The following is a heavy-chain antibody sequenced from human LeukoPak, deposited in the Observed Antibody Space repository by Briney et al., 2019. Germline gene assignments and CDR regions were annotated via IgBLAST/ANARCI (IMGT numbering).Heavy chain of an antibody. CDR2: IKPDSGSS. CDR1: GYTFTAYY. CDR3: ARDLTGIAAAADY. J-gene: IGHJ4*02. Sequence: ASVKVSCKASGYTFTAYYIHWLRQAPGQGPEWMGWIKPDSGSSHYAQKFQGRVTMTRDTSISTAYMELSRLRSDDTAVYYCARDLTGIAAAADYWGQGTLVTVSS. V-gene: IGHV1-2*02. D-gene: IGHD6-13*01.